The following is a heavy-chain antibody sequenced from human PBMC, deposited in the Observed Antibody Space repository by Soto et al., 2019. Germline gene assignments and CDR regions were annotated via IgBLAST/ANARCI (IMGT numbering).Heavy chain of an antibody. CDR2: IIPIFGTA. J-gene: IGHJ6*02. D-gene: IGHD3-22*01. Sequence: VKVSCKASGGTFSSYAISWVRQAPGQGLEWMGGIIPIFGTANYAQKFQGRVTITADESTSTAYMELSSLRSEDTAVYYCARAPKVVTTRYYYYYGMDVWGQGTTVTVSS. CDR3: ARAPKVVTTRYYYYYGMDV. V-gene: IGHV1-69*01. CDR1: GGTFSSYA.